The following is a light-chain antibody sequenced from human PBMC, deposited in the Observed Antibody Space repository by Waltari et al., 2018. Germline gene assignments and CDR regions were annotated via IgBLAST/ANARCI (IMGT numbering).Light chain of an antibody. CDR1: QGIISH. CDR3: QHYDSLPYP. Sequence: DIQMSQSPSSLSASVGDRITITGRASQGIISHLTGYQQKPGKPPRILMYYGTRLQSGVASRFSGSGSGTEYILTISSLQPEDFATYVCQHYDSLPYPFGPGTKVEI. CDR2: YGT. V-gene: IGKV1-39*01. J-gene: IGKJ2*01.